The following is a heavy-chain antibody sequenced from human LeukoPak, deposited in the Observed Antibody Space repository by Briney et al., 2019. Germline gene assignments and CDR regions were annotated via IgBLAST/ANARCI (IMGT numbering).Heavy chain of an antibody. V-gene: IGHV1-2*02. Sequence: ASVKVSCKASGYTFTGYYMHWVRQAPGQGLEWMGWINPNSGGTNYAQKFQGRVTMTRDTSISTAYMELSRLRSDDTAVYYCLLYQLLSANPDWFGPWGQGTLVTVSS. CDR1: GYTFTGYY. D-gene: IGHD2-2*01. CDR3: LLYQLLSANPDWFGP. J-gene: IGHJ5*02. CDR2: INPNSGGT.